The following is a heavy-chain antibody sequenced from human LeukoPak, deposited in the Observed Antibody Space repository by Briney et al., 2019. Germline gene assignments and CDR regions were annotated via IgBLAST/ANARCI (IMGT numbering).Heavy chain of an antibody. CDR2: ISGSTGST. V-gene: IGHV3-23*01. CDR1: GFPLYKYA. J-gene: IGHJ4*02. CDR3: AKGPVSAIVGATTLDY. D-gene: IGHD1-26*01. Sequence: GSLRLFCAGSGFPLYKYAMNWVRQAPGKGLEWVPLISGSTGSTYYADSVKGRFSISRDNSKNTVYLQMNGLRVEDTAVYYCAKGPVSAIVGATTLDYWGQGTLVTVSS.